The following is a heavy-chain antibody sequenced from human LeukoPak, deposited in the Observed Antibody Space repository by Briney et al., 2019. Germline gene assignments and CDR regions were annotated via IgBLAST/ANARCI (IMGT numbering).Heavy chain of an antibody. CDR2: IRDKANSYAT. V-gene: IGHV3-73*01. Sequence: GGSLRLSCAASGFTFSGSDMHWVRRASGKGLEWVGRIRDKANSYATAYDASVKGRFTISRDDSKNTASLQMNSLKSEDTAVYYCAKELRAMVRGGPSPSLGMDVWGQGTTVTVSS. D-gene: IGHD3-10*01. CDR1: GFTFSGSD. CDR3: AKELRAMVRGGPSPSLGMDV. J-gene: IGHJ6*02.